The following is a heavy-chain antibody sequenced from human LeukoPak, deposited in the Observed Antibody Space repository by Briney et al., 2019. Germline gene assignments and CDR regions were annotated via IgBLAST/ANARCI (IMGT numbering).Heavy chain of an antibody. D-gene: IGHD1-26*01. CDR2: ISYDGSNK. CDR3: ARSAGATTIDY. CDR1: GFTFSSYA. V-gene: IGHV3-30-3*01. Sequence: GGSLRLSCAASGFTFSSYAMHWVRQAPGKGLEWVAVISYDGSNKYYADSVKGRFTISRDNSKNTLYLQMNSLRAEDTAVYYCARSAGATTIDYWGQGTLVTVSS. J-gene: IGHJ4*02.